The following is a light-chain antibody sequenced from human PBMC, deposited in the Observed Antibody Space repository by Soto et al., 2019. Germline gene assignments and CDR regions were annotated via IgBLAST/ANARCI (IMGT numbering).Light chain of an antibody. CDR3: CSYAGNRIFV. V-gene: IGLV2-23*01. CDR1: SXVVGAYDL. Sequence: QSVLTQPVSVSGSPGQSITISCIGTSXVVGAYDLVSWYQQYPGTAPRLIIYENIRRPSGIDSRFSGSKSGNTAALTISGLRAEDESNYHCCSYAGNRIFVFGGGTKVTVL. CDR2: ENI. J-gene: IGLJ2*01.